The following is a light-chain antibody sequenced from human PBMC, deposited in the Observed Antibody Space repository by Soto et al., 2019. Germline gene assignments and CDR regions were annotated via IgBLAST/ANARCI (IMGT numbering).Light chain of an antibody. CDR3: QQYGSSPT. V-gene: IGKV3-20*01. CDR2: GAS. CDR1: QSVTSNY. J-gene: IGKJ4*01. Sequence: EIVLTQSPGTLSLSPGERATLSCRASQSVTSNYLAWYQQKPGQAPRLLIYGASSRATGIPDRFSGSGSGTDFTLPISRLEPEDFAVYYCQQYGSSPTFGGGPKVEIK.